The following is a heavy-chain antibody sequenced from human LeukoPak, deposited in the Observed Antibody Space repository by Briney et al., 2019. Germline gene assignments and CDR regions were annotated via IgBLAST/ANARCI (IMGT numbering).Heavy chain of an antibody. J-gene: IGHJ4*02. Sequence: SETLSLTCTVSGGSISSSSYYWGWIRQPPGKGLGWVGSIYFSGRPYYNQSLKSRVTISVDTSKNQFSLKLSSVTAADTAVYYCARHATPRNIVVVPAAIYYWGQGTLVTVSS. D-gene: IGHD2-2*01. V-gene: IGHV4-39*01. CDR1: GGSISSSSYY. CDR3: ARHATPRNIVVVPAAIYY. CDR2: IYFSGRP.